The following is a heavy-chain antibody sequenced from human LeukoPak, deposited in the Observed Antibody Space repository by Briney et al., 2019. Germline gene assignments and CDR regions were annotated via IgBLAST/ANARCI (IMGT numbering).Heavy chain of an antibody. D-gene: IGHD1-26*01. CDR2: ISWDGGST. CDR3: AKERIVGATTRGRGYYFDY. V-gene: IGHV3-43D*03. J-gene: IGHJ4*02. Sequence: GSLRLSCAASGFTFDDYAMHWVRQAPGKGLEWVSLISWDGGSTYYADSVKGRFTISRDNSKNSLYLQMNSLRAEDTALYYCAKERIVGATTRGRGYYFDYWGQGTLVTVSS. CDR1: GFTFDDYA.